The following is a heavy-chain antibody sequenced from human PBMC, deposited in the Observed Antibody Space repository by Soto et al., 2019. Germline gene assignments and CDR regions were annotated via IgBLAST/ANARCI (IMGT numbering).Heavy chain of an antibody. V-gene: IGHV4-39*01. CDR2: IYYSGST. CDR3: ARGPNGDYDYFDY. D-gene: IGHD4-17*01. Sequence: SETLSLTCTVSGGSISSSSYYWGWIRQPPGKGLEWIGSIYYSGSTYYNPSLKSRVTISVDTSKNQFSLKLSSVTAADTAVYYCARGPNGDYDYFDYWGQGTLVTVSS. J-gene: IGHJ4*02. CDR1: GGSISSSSYY.